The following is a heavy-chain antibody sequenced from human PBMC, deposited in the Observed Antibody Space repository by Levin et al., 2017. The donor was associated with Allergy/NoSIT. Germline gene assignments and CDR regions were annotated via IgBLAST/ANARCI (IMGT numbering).Heavy chain of an antibody. J-gene: IGHJ4*02. V-gene: IGHV3-11*01. CDR2: ISSSGSTI. CDR3: ARGYSSGWYWYYFDY. CDR1: GFTFSDYY. D-gene: IGHD6-19*01. Sequence: GGSLRLSCAASGFTFSDYYMSWIRQAPGKGLEWVSYISSSGSTIYYADSVKGRFTISRDNAKNSLYLQMNSLRAEDTAVYYCARGYSSGWYWYYFDYWGQGTLVTVSS.